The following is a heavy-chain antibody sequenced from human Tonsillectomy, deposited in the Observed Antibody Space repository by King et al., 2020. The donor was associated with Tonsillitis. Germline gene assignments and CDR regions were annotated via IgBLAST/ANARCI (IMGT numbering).Heavy chain of an antibody. J-gene: IGHJ4*02. CDR2: ISYDETNK. CDR3: ARGDYSHNSYFDY. D-gene: IGHD4-11*01. V-gene: IGHV3-30*09. Sequence: QVQLVESGGGVVQPGRSLRLSCAASGFTFSHYAIHWVRQAPGKGLEWVALISYDETNKNYADSVKGRFAISRDNSKNTLYLQINSLRAEDAAVYYCARGDYSHNSYFDYWGQGTLVTVCS. CDR1: GFTFSHYA.